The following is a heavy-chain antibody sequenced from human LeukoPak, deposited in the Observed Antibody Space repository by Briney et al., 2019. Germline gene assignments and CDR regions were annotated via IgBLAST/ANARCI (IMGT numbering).Heavy chain of an antibody. D-gene: IGHD3-22*01. CDR1: GGSISSYY. Sequence: PSETLSLTCTVSGGSISSYYWSWIRQPPGKGLERIGYIYYSGSTNYNPSLKGRVTISVDTSKNQFSLKLSSVTAADTAVYYCARFDSSGYSDDAFDIWGQGTMVTVSS. CDR3: ARFDSSGYSDDAFDI. CDR2: IYYSGST. V-gene: IGHV4-59*01. J-gene: IGHJ3*02.